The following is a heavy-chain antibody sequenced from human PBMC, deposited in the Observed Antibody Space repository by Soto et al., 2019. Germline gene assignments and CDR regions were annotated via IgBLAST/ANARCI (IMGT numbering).Heavy chain of an antibody. Sequence: EVQLVESGGGLVQPGGSLRLSCAASGFIFTNYWMSWVRQAPGKGLEWVANINQDGSEKYYVDSVKGRFTISRDNAKNSVYLQMNSLRAEDTAVYYYARYCSSISCSDAFDIWGQGTMVTVSS. J-gene: IGHJ3*02. D-gene: IGHD2-2*01. CDR3: ARYCSSISCSDAFDI. V-gene: IGHV3-7*01. CDR2: INQDGSEK. CDR1: GFIFTNYW.